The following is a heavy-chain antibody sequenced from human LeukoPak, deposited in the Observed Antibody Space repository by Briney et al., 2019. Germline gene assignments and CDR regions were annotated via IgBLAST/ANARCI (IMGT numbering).Heavy chain of an antibody. Sequence: SETLSLTCTVSGGSISSSSYYWGWIRQPPGKGLEWIGSIYYSGSTYYNPSLKSRVTMSVDTSKNQFSLKLSSVTAADTAVYYCAREPASPYYDFWSGYFGWFDPWGQGTLVTVSS. D-gene: IGHD3-3*01. CDR2: IYYSGST. CDR3: AREPASPYYDFWSGYFGWFDP. V-gene: IGHV4-39*07. CDR1: GGSISSSSYY. J-gene: IGHJ5*02.